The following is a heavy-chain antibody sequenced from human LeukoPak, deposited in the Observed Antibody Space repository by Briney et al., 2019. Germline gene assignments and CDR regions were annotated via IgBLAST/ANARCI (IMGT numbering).Heavy chain of an antibody. CDR1: GGSFSGYY. D-gene: IGHD3-3*01. CDR2: INHSGST. J-gene: IGHJ6*02. V-gene: IGHV4-34*01. Sequence: PSETLSLTCAVYGGSFSGYYWNWIRQPPGKGLEWIGEINHSGSTNYNPSLKSRVTISVDTSKNQFSLKLSSVTAADTAVYHCARGLRLRTISPHYYGMDVWGRGTTVTVSS. CDR3: ARGLRLRTISPHYYGMDV.